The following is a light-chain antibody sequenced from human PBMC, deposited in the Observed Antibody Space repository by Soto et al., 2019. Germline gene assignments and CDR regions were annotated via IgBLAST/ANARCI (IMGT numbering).Light chain of an antibody. V-gene: IGKV1-6*01. CDR2: AAS. Sequence: AIQMTQSPSSLYASVGDRVTITCRASQGIRNDLGWYQQKPGRAPKLLIYAASSLQSGVPSRFTGSGSGTDFTLTISSLQPEDFATYYCLQDYNYPLTFGGGTKVEIK. CDR1: QGIRND. CDR3: LQDYNYPLT. J-gene: IGKJ4*01.